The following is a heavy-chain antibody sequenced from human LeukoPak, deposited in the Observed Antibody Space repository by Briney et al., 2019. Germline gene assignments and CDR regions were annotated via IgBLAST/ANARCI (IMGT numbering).Heavy chain of an antibody. CDR2: ISYDGSNK. Sequence: GGSLRLSCAASGFTFSSYSMNWVRQAPGKGLEWVAVISYDGSNKYYADSVKGRFTISRDNSKNTLYLQMNSLRAEDTAVYYCATSGSYPAEYFQHWGQGTLVTVSS. D-gene: IGHD1-26*01. J-gene: IGHJ1*01. V-gene: IGHV3-30*03. CDR3: ATSGSYPAEYFQH. CDR1: GFTFSSYS.